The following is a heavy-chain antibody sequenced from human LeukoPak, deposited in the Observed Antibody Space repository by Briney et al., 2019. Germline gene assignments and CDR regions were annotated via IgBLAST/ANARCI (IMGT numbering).Heavy chain of an antibody. CDR1: GYTFTDYY. D-gene: IGHD6-13*01. J-gene: IGHJ4*02. CDR3: ARIGYRAPYSIDY. CDR2: INPNSGGT. V-gene: IGHV1-2*02. Sequence: ASVKVSCKASGYTFTDYYMHWVRQAPGQGLEWMGWINPNSGGTNYAQKFQGRVTMTRDTSISTAHMELSRLTSDDTAVFYCARIGYRAPYSIDYWGQGTLDTVSS.